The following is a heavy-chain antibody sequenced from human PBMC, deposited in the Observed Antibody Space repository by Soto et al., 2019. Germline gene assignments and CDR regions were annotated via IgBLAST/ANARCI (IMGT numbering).Heavy chain of an antibody. Sequence: GGSLRLSCAASGFTFSSYSMNWVRQAPGKGLEWVSSISSSSSYIYYADSVKGRFTISRDNAKNSLYLQMNSLRAEDTAVYYCARDRRGYSYGSELDYWGQGTLVTVSS. CDR2: ISSSSSYI. CDR1: GFTFSSYS. V-gene: IGHV3-21*01. J-gene: IGHJ4*02. CDR3: ARDRRGYSYGSELDY. D-gene: IGHD5-18*01.